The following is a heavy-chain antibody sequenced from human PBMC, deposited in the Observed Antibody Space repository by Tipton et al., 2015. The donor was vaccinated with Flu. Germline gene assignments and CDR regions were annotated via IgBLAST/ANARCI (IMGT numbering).Heavy chain of an antibody. V-gene: IGHV1-46*01. J-gene: IGHJ2*01. CDR1: GYTFTSYY. CDR3: ARDPRGGYFDL. CDR2: INPSGGST. Sequence: QLVQSGAEVKKPGASVKVSCKASGYTFTSYYMHWVRQAPGQGLEWMGIINPSGGSTSYAQKFQGRVTMTRDTSTSTVYMELSSLRSEDTSVYYCARDPRGGYFDLWGRSTLVTVSS.